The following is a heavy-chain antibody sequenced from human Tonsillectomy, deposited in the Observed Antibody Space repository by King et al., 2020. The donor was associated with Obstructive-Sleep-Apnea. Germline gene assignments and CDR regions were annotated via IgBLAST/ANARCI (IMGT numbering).Heavy chain of an antibody. V-gene: IGHV3-23*04. J-gene: IGHJ4*02. CDR2: IRGSCGIH. CDR1: GFTFRSYA. Sequence: VQLVESGGGLVQPGGSLRLSCAASGFTFRSYAMSLVRQAPGQGLEWCSAIRGSCGIHYYSDSLNGRFTISIDHSKNTLYLQMNSLRAEDTAVYYCAPTTPNYYPTSFWGQGTLVTVSS. D-gene: IGHD3-10*01. CDR3: APTTPNYYPTSF.